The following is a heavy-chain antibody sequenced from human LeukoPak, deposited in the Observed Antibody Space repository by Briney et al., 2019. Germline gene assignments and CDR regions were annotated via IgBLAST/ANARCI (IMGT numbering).Heavy chain of an antibody. J-gene: IGHJ4*02. V-gene: IGHV4-39*01. D-gene: IGHD3-9*01. CDR3: ARRGRYFVAP. CDR1: GGSISSSSYY. CDR2: IYYSGST. Sequence: SETLSLTCTVSGGSISSSSYYWGWIRQPPGKGLEWIGSIYYSGSTYYNPSLKSRVTISVDTSKNQFSLKLSSVTAADTAVYYCARRGRYFVAPWGQGTLVTVSS.